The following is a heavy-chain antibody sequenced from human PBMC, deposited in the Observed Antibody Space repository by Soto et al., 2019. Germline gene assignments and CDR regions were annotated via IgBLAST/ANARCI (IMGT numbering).Heavy chain of an antibody. CDR1: GGTFSSYA. D-gene: IGHD2-2*01. V-gene: IGHV1-69*13. CDR3: ARASIVVVPAAKDYYYGMDV. Sequence: ASVKVSCKASGGTFSSYAISWVRQAPGQGLEWMGGIIPIFGTANYAQKFQGRVTITADESTSTAYMELSSLRSEDTAVYYCARASIVVVPAAKDYYYGMDVWGQGTTVTVSS. J-gene: IGHJ6*02. CDR2: IIPIFGTA.